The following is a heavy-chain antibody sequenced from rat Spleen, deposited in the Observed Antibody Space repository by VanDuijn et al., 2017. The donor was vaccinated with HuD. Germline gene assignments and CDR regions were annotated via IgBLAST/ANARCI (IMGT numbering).Heavy chain of an antibody. CDR1: GFSLTSYG. D-gene: IGHD1-10*01. CDR3: ARSYNNYGYVMDA. V-gene: IGHV2-16*01. CDR2: IWSGGST. J-gene: IGHJ4*01. Sequence: QVQLKESGPGLVQPSQTLSLTCTVSGFSLTSYGVSWVRQPPGKGLAWIGTIWSGGSTDYDSALKSRLSISRDTSKSQVLLKMNSLQTEDTAMYFCARSYNNYGYVMDAWGQGASVTVSS.